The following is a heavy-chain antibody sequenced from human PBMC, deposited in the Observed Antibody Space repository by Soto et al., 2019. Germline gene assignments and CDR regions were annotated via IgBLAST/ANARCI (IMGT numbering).Heavy chain of an antibody. CDR1: GYTFTSYD. J-gene: IGHJ6*02. CDR3: ARGPTLRGDYGGGYYYYGMDV. D-gene: IGHD4-17*01. V-gene: IGHV1-8*01. CDR2: MNPNSGNT. Sequence: QVQLVQSGAEVKKPGASVKVSCKASGYTFTSYDINWVRQATGQGLEWMGWMNPNSGNTGYAQKFQGRVTMTRNTTISTAYMELSSLRSEDTAVYYCARGPTLRGDYGGGYYYYGMDVWGQGTTVTVSS.